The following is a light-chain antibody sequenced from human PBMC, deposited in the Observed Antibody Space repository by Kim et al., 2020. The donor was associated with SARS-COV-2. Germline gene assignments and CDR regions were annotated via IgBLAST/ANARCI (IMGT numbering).Light chain of an antibody. CDR1: QSISNY. V-gene: IGKV1-39*01. J-gene: IGKJ2*01. CDR3: QQSYSTPYT. CDR2: AAS. Sequence: SASVGDRVTITCRASQSISNYLNWYQQKQGKAPKLLIYAASSLQSGVPSRFSGSVSGTDFTLTISSLQPEAFATYYCQQSYSTPYTFGQGPKLEI.